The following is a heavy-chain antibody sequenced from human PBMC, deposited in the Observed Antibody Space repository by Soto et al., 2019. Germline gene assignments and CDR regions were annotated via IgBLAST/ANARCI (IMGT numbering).Heavy chain of an antibody. CDR2: ISYDGSNK. CDR3: ARDLSGSGD. Sequence: QVQLVESGGGVVQPGRSLRLSCAASGFAFSSYAMHWVRQAPGKGLEWVAVISYDGSNKYYADSVKGRFTISRDNSKNTLYLQMNSLRAEDTAVYYCARDLSGSGDWGQGTRVTVSS. J-gene: IGHJ4*02. CDR1: GFAFSSYA. V-gene: IGHV3-30-3*01. D-gene: IGHD3-10*01.